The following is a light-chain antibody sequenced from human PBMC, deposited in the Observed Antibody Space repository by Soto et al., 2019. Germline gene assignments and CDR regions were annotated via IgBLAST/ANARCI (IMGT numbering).Light chain of an antibody. Sequence: QSVLTQPASVSGSPGQSITISCTGTSSDVGSYNLVSWYQHHPGKAPKLMIYEVSKRPSGVSNRFSGSKSGNTASLTISGLQFEVVFFYYSCSYAVSTLFLYVSVPGTKLPVL. V-gene: IGLV2-23*02. CDR3: CSYAVSTLFLYV. J-gene: IGLJ1*01. CDR1: SSDVGSYNL. CDR2: EVS.